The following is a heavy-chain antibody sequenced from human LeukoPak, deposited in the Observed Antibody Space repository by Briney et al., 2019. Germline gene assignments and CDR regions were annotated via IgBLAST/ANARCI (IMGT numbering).Heavy chain of an antibody. D-gene: IGHD2-15*01. V-gene: IGHV4-38-2*02. CDR1: GYSITSGYY. CDR2: IYHSGNT. J-gene: IGHJ4*02. CDR3: ASLGSNDY. Sequence: SETLSLTCTVSGYSITSGYYWGWIRQPPGKGLEWIGSIYHSGNTYYNPSLKSRVTIAIDASKNQFSLQLTSVTAADTAVYYCASLGSNDYWGQGTLVTVSS.